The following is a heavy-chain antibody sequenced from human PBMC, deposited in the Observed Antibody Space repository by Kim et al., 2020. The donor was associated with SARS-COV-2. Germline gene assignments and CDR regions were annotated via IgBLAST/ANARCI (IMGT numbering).Heavy chain of an antibody. Sequence: ASVKVSCKASGYSFTGYFIHWVRQAPGQGLEWMAWINPNTGGTNYAQKFQGRVTMTRDTSISTAYMELSSLRSDDTALYYCVRVSSGWPPFDYWGQGTLVTVSS. CDR3: VRVSSGWPPFDY. V-gene: IGHV1-2*02. CDR1: GYSFTGYF. J-gene: IGHJ4*02. D-gene: IGHD6-19*01. CDR2: INPNTGGT.